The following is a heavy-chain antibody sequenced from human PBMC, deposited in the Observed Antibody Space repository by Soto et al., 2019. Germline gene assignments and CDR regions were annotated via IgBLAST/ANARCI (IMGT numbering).Heavy chain of an antibody. V-gene: IGHV1-69*13. J-gene: IGHJ4*02. CDR1: GGTFSSYA. CDR2: IIPIFGTA. Sequence: GASVKVSCKASGGTFSSYAISWVRPAPGQGLEWMGGIIPIFGTANYAQKFQGRVTITADESTSTAYMELSSLRSEDTAVYYCARARKTGTTLHYFDYWGQGTLVTVSS. D-gene: IGHD1-7*01. CDR3: ARARKTGTTLHYFDY.